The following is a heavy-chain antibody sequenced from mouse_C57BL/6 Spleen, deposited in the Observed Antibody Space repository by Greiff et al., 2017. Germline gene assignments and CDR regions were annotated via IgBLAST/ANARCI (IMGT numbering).Heavy chain of an antibody. CDR1: GYAFTNYL. CDR2: INPGSGGT. J-gene: IGHJ3*01. D-gene: IGHD2-1*01. V-gene: IGHV1-54*01. Sequence: VQLQQSGAELVRPGTSVKVSCKASGYAFTNYLIEWVKQRPGQGLEWIGVINPGSGGTNYNEKFKGKATLTADKAYSTAYMQLSSLTTEDSAVSFCARNENYGNPFAYWGQGTLVTVSA. CDR3: ARNENYGNPFAY.